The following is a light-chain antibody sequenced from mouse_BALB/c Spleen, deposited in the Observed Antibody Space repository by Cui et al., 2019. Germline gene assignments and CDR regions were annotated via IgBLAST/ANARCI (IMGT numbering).Light chain of an antibody. CDR3: QNGHSFPLT. J-gene: IGKJ5*01. CDR2: YAS. V-gene: IGKV5-39*01. Sequence: IVMTQSPATLSVTPGDRVSLSCRASQSISGYLHWYQQKSHESPRLLIKYASQSISGIPSRFSGSGSGSDFTLSINSVEPEDVGVYYCQNGHSFPLTFGAGTKLELK. CDR1: QSISGY.